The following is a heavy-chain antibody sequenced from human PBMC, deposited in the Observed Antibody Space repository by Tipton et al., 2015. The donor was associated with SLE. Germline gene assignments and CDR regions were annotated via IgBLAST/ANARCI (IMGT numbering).Heavy chain of an antibody. J-gene: IGHJ5*02. Sequence: TLSLTCAVYGGSFSGYYWSWIRQPPGKGLEWIGEINHSGSTNYNPPLKSRVTISVDTSKNQFSLKLSSVTAADTAVYYCARGRGGNSRSWFDPWGQGTLVTVSS. CDR3: ARGRGGNSRSWFDP. V-gene: IGHV4-34*01. CDR2: INHSGST. D-gene: IGHD4-23*01. CDR1: GGSFSGYY.